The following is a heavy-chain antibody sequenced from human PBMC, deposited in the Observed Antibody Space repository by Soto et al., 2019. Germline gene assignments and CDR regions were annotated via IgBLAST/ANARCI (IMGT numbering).Heavy chain of an antibody. CDR1: GGSISSSSYY. Sequence: SETLSLTCTVSGGSISSSSYYWGWIRQPPGKGLEWIGSIYYSGSTYYNPSLKSRVTISVDTSKNQSSLKLSSVTAADTAVYYCARHHYDFWSGCFDYRGQGTLVTVSS. J-gene: IGHJ4*02. CDR2: IYYSGST. V-gene: IGHV4-39*01. D-gene: IGHD3-3*01. CDR3: ARHHYDFWSGCFDY.